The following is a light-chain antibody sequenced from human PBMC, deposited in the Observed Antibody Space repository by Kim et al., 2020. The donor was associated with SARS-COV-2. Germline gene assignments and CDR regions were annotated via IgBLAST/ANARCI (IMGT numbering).Light chain of an antibody. V-gene: IGKV1-16*02. J-gene: IGKJ1*01. CDR1: QDVSNF. CDR2: ASS. Sequence: DIQMTQSPSSVSASVGDSVTITCRASQDVSNFLAWFQQRPGEAPKSLIYASSSLRSGVPSHFSGSGSGTDFTLTISSLQPEDFATYYCQQYLSYPLTFGQGTNVDIK. CDR3: QQYLSYPLT.